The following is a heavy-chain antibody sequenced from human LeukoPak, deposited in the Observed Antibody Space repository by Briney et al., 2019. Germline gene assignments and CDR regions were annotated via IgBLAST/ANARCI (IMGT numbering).Heavy chain of an antibody. J-gene: IGHJ3*02. CDR2: ISAYNGNT. V-gene: IGHV1-18*04. CDR1: GYTFTAHY. D-gene: IGHD3-10*02. Sequence: GASVKVSCKASGYTFTAHYMHWVRQAPGQGLEWMGWISAYNGNTNYAQKLQGRVTMTTDTSTSTAYMELRSLRSDDTAVYYCARMFNDAFDIWGQGTMVTVSS. CDR3: ARMFNDAFDI.